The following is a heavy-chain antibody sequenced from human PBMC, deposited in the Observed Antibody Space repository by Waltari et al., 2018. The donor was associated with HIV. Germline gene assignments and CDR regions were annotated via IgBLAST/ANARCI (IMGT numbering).Heavy chain of an antibody. Sequence: QLLLQESGPGLVKPSETVSLICSVSGYSINNGYFWGWVRQPPGRELEWVGSIHQSGTTNYNPSLKSRATISLDTSKNQCFLTLTSVTASDTAVYYCTRGGGGAVAGNLDFWGQGVLVTVSS. CDR3: TRGGGGAVAGNLDF. D-gene: IGHD6-19*01. CDR2: IHQSGTT. V-gene: IGHV4-38-2*02. CDR1: GYSINNGYF. J-gene: IGHJ4*01.